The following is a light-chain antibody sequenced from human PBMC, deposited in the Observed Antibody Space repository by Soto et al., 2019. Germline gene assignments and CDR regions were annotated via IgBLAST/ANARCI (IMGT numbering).Light chain of an antibody. CDR1: QSVSNN. CDR2: GAS. J-gene: IGKJ5*01. CDR3: QQYNNWPPST. V-gene: IGKV3D-15*01. Sequence: EIVLTQSPGTLSLSQGERATLSCRASQSVSNNYLAWYQQKPGQAPRLLIYGASNRATGIPARFSGSGSGTEFTLTISSLQSEDFAVYYCQQYNNWPPSTFGQGTRLEIK.